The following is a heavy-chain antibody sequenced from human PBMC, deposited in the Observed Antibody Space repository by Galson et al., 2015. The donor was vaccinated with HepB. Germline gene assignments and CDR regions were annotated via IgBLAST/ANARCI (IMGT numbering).Heavy chain of an antibody. J-gene: IGHJ5*02. D-gene: IGHD2-15*01. Sequence: SETLSLTCAVYGGSFSGYYWSWIRQPPGKGLEWIGEISPSGSSKYNPSLRSRVTMTVDTSKKQISLRLRSVTAADTAVYHCARGLSGGWFDPWGQGTLVTVSS. V-gene: IGHV4-34*01. CDR3: ARGLSGGWFDP. CDR2: ISPSGSS. CDR1: GGSFSGYY.